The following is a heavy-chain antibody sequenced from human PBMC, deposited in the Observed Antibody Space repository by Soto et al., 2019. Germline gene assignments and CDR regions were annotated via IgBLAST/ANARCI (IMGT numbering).Heavy chain of an antibody. CDR2: INPNSGGT. D-gene: IGHD6-13*01. V-gene: IGHV1-2*04. CDR1: GYTFTGYY. Sequence: ASVKVSCKASGYTFTGYYMHWVRQAPGQGLEWMGWINPNSGGTNYAQKFQGWVTMTRDTSISTAYMELSRLRSDDTAVYYCARGAGPRMAAVPISPFIDYWGQGTLVTVSS. CDR3: ARGAGPRMAAVPISPFIDY. J-gene: IGHJ4*02.